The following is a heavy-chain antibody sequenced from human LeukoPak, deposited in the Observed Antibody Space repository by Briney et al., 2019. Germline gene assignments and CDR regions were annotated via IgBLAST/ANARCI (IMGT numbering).Heavy chain of an antibody. J-gene: IGHJ4*02. V-gene: IGHV3-53*01. D-gene: IGHD5-18*01. CDR2: IYSGGST. Sequence: PGGSLRLSCAASGFTVSSNYMSWVRQAPGKGLEWVSVIYSGGSTYYADSVKGRFTISRDNSKDTLYLQMNSLRAEDTAVYYCARAKGYCYGTFDYWGQGTLVTVSS. CDR3: ARAKGYCYGTFDY. CDR1: GFTVSSNY.